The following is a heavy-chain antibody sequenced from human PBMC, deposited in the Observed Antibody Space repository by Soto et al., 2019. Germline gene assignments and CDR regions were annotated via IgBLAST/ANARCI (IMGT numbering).Heavy chain of an antibody. V-gene: IGHV4-61*01. D-gene: IGHD5-18*01. Sequence: QVQLQESGPGLVKPSETLSLPCTVSVGSVSSGSYYWRWLRQPPGKGLEWIGDIYYRGSTHYNPPPKSRVTRSVDTSKNQFSLKPSSVTAADTAGEYGARISGYSYGLPPDSDYWGQGTRVTVSS. CDR1: VGSVSSGSYY. CDR3: ARISGYSYGLPPDSDY. CDR2: IYYRGST. J-gene: IGHJ4*02.